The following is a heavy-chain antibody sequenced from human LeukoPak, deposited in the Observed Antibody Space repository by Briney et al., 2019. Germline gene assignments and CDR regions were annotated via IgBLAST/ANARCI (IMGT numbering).Heavy chain of an antibody. J-gene: IGHJ6*03. CDR3: ARLHYGGNYGYYYYYMDV. D-gene: IGHD4-23*01. CDR2: IDHAGTT. V-gene: IGHV4-39*01. Sequence: SETLSLTCVVSGGSIITNDYWWGWIRQPPGKGLEWIGTIDHAGTTFYNVSLKSRVTISVDTSKNQFSLKLSSVTAADTAVYYCARLHYGGNYGYYYYYMDVWGKGTTVTISS. CDR1: GGSIITNDYW.